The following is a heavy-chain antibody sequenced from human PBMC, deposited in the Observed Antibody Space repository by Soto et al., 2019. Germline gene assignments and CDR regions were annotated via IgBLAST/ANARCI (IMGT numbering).Heavy chain of an antibody. CDR1: GYTFTSYG. Sequence: GPVKVSCKASGYTFTSYGISWVRQAPGQGLEWMGWISAYNGNTNYAQKLQGRVTMTTDTSTSTAYMELRSLRSDDTAVYYCARWVDCSGGSCYPNWFDPWGQGTLVTVSS. CDR3: ARWVDCSGGSCYPNWFDP. CDR2: ISAYNGNT. D-gene: IGHD2-15*01. J-gene: IGHJ5*02. V-gene: IGHV1-18*04.